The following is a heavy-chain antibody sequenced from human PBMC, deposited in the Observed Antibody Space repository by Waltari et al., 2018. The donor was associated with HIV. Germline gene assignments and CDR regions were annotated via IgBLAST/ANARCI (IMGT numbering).Heavy chain of an antibody. CDR3: AKEGATLTTSAYFYYYGMDV. CDR2: MRYDGTNK. J-gene: IGHJ6*02. V-gene: IGHV3-30*02. D-gene: IGHD4-4*01. Sequence: QVQLVESGGGVVQPGGSLRLSCAASGFPFPGYAIPWVRQAPGKGLEWVAFMRYDGTNKYYADSVKGRFTISRDNSKNSLYLQMNSLRAEDTALYYCAKEGATLTTSAYFYYYGMDVWGQGTTVTVSS. CDR1: GFPFPGYA.